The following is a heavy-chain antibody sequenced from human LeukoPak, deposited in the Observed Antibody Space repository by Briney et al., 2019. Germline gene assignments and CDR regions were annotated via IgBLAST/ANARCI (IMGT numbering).Heavy chain of an antibody. J-gene: IGHJ4*02. Sequence: GASVKVSCKASGYTFTGYYMHWVRQAPGQGLEWMGWINPNSGGTNYAQKFQGRVTMTRDTSISTAYMELTRLRSDDTAAYYCARDNGDYWFDYWGQGTLVTVSS. CDR3: ARDNGDYWFDY. D-gene: IGHD4-17*01. V-gene: IGHV1-2*02. CDR2: INPNSGGT. CDR1: GYTFTGYY.